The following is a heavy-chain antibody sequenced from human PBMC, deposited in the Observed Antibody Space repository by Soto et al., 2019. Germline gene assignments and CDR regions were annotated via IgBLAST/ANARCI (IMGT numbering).Heavy chain of an antibody. J-gene: IGHJ4*02. D-gene: IGHD1-20*01. CDR1: GYTFTSYG. CDR2: ISAYNGNT. V-gene: IGHV1-18*01. Sequence: QVQLVQSGAEVKKPWASVKVSCKASGYTFTSYGISWVRQAPGQGLEWMGWISAYNGNTKYAQKLQGRVTMTTDTTTSTDYMELRSLRTDDTAVYYCARDAAIGMNDYWGQGTLVTVSS. CDR3: ARDAAIGMNDY.